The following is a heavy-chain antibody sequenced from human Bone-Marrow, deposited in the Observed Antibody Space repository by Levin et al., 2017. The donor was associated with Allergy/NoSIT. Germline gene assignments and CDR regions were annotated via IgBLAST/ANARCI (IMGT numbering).Heavy chain of an antibody. Sequence: SETLSLTCTVSRGSINSDNYYWSWIRQSPGKGLEWIGYIHYSGVTYYNPSLRSRVTLSIDTSNNQFSLKVHSVTAADTAVYYCAGRYGSGDYENWFDPWGQGTLVTVSS. J-gene: IGHJ5*02. D-gene: IGHD3-10*01. CDR3: AGRYGSGDYENWFDP. CDR1: RGSINSDNYY. CDR2: IHYSGVT. V-gene: IGHV4-30-4*01.